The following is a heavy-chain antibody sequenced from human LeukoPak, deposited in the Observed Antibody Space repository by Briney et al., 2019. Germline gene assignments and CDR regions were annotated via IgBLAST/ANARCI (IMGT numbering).Heavy chain of an antibody. CDR3: ARDYYDSSGYYP. CDR1: GYTFTSYL. J-gene: IGHJ5*02. Sequence: ASVKVSCKASGYTFTSYLTHWVRQAPGQGLEWMGIINPSGGSTTYAQKFQGRVTMTRDMSTSTVYMELSSLRSEDTAVYYCARDYYDSSGYYPWGQRTLVTVSS. V-gene: IGHV1-46*01. CDR2: INPSGGST. D-gene: IGHD3-22*01.